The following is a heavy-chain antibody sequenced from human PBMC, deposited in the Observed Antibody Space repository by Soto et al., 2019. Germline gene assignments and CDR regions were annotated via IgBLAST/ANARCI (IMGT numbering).Heavy chain of an antibody. D-gene: IGHD3-10*01. Sequence: QVQLQQWGAGLLKPSGTLSLTCAVYGGSFSGYYWSWIRQPPGKGLEWIGEINHSGSTNYNPSLKSRVTISVDTSKNQFSLKLSSVTAADTAVYYCARSRVRGVIRGFDPWGQGTLVTVSS. V-gene: IGHV4-34*01. CDR1: GGSFSGYY. CDR2: INHSGST. CDR3: ARSRVRGVIRGFDP. J-gene: IGHJ5*02.